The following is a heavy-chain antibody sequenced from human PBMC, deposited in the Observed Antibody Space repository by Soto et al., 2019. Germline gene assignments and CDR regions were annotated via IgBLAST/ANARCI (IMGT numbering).Heavy chain of an antibody. Sequence: GGSLRLSCAASGFTFSSYAMSWVRQAPGKGLEWVSGISGSGDSTYYADSVKGRFTISRDNSKNTLYLQMNSLRAEDTALYYCAKGRSYYYYYGVDVWGQGTTVTVSS. CDR2: ISGSGDST. CDR1: GFTFSSYA. J-gene: IGHJ6*02. CDR3: AKGRSYYYYYGVDV. V-gene: IGHV3-23*01.